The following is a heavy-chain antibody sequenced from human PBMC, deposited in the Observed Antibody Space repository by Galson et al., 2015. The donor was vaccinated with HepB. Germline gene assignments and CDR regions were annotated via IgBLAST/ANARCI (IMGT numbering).Heavy chain of an antibody. CDR1: GFTFSDYY. V-gene: IGHV3-11*06. D-gene: IGHD3-22*01. J-gene: IGHJ2*01. Sequence: SLRLSCAASGFTFSDYYMSWIRQAPGKGLEWVSYISSSSSYTNYADSVKGRFTISRDNAKNSLYLQMNSLRAEDTAVYYCARISITMIVVARSEGWYFDLWGRGTLVTVSS. CDR2: ISSSSSYT. CDR3: ARISITMIVVARSEGWYFDL.